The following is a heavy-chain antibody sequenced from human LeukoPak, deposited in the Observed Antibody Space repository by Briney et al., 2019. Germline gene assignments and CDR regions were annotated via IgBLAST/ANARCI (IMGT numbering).Heavy chain of an antibody. D-gene: IGHD3-22*01. CDR1: GGSISSYY. CDR3: ARDLYDSNYYYYGMDV. Sequence: SETLSLTCTVSGGSISSYYWSWIRQPAGKGLEWIGRIYTSGSTNYNPSLKSRVTMSVDTSKNQFSLKLSSVTAADTAVYYCARDLYDSNYYYYGMDVWGQGTTVTVSS. CDR2: IYTSGST. V-gene: IGHV4-4*07. J-gene: IGHJ6*02.